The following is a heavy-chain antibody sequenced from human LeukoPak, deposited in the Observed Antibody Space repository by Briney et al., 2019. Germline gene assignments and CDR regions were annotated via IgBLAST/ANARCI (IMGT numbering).Heavy chain of an antibody. CDR1: GYTFTGYY. V-gene: IGHV1-2*05. Sequence: ASVKVSCKASGYTFTGYYMHWVRQAPGQGLEWMGRINPNSGGTNYAQKFQGRVTMTRDTSISTAYMELSRLRSDDTVVYYCAREIDYYDSSGYYYVHAFDIWGQGTMVTVSS. CDR2: INPNSGGT. D-gene: IGHD3-22*01. J-gene: IGHJ3*02. CDR3: AREIDYYDSSGYYYVHAFDI.